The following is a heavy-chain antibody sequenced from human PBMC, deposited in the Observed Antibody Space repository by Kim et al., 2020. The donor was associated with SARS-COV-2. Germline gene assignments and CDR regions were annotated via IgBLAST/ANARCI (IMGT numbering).Heavy chain of an antibody. Sequence: GESLKISCKGSGYSFTSYWISWVRQMPGKGLEWMGRIDPSDSYTNYSPSFQGHVTISADKSISPAYLQWSSLKASDTAMYYCGRHSGVSGLTSSGLQELRDYYYYYGMDVWGQGTTVTVSS. J-gene: IGHJ6*02. CDR3: GRHSGVSGLTSSGLQELRDYYYYYGMDV. CDR2: IDPSDSYT. D-gene: IGHD2-21*01. V-gene: IGHV5-10-1*01. CDR1: GYSFTSYW.